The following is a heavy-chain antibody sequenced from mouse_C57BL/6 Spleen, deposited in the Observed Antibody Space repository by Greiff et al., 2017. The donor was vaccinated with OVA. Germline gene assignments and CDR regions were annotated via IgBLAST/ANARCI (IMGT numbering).Heavy chain of an antibody. J-gene: IGHJ4*01. CDR2: ISSGGDYI. D-gene: IGHD2-4*01. CDR1: GFTFSSYA. CDR3: TRAFDYDRWGYYDAMDY. Sequence: EVHLVESGEGLVKPGGSLKLSCAASGFTFSSYAMSWVRQTPEKRLEWVAYISSGGDYIYYADTVKGRLTLSADNSWNTLYLQISSLKSEDTAMYYCTRAFDYDRWGYYDAMDYWGQGTLVTVSA. V-gene: IGHV5-9-1*02.